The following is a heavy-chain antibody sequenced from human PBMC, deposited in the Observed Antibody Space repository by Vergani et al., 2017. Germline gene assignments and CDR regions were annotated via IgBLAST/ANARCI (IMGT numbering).Heavy chain of an antibody. CDR3: ARGDKLLGFGELYMGKAEYVQH. Sequence: QVQLVESGGGVVQPGRSLRLSCAASGFTFSSYGMHWVRQAPGKGLEWVAVIWYDGSNKYYADSVKGRFTISRDNSKNTLYLQMNSLRAEDTAVYYCARGDKLLGFGELYMGKAEYVQHWGQGTLVTVSS. J-gene: IGHJ1*01. V-gene: IGHV3-33*01. CDR1: GFTFSSYG. D-gene: IGHD3-10*01. CDR2: IWYDGSNK.